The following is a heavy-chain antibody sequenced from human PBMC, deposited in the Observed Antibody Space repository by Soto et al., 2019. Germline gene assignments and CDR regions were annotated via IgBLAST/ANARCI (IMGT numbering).Heavy chain of an antibody. D-gene: IGHD4-17*01. J-gene: IGHJ5*02. V-gene: IGHV4-31*03. Sequence: SETLSLTCTVSGGSISSGGYYWSWIRQHPGKGLEWIGYIYYSGSTYYNPSLKSRVTISVDTSKNQFSLKLSSVTAADTAVYYXARAWGYGGKASNWFDPWGQGTLVTVSS. CDR3: ARAWGYGGKASNWFDP. CDR2: IYYSGST. CDR1: GGSISSGGYY.